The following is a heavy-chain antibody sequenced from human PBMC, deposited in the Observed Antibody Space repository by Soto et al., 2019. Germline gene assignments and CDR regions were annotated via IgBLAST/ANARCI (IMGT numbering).Heavy chain of an antibody. CDR3: ATYYYDSSGYLTFDY. V-gene: IGHV4-4*02. D-gene: IGHD3-22*01. J-gene: IGHJ4*02. CDR1: GGSISSSNW. CDR2: IYHSGST. Sequence: ASETLSLTCAVSGGSISSSNWWSWVRQPPGKGLEWIGEIYHSGSTNYNPSLKSRVTISVDKSKNQFSLKLSSVTAADTAVYYCATYYYDSSGYLTFDYWGQGTLVTVSS.